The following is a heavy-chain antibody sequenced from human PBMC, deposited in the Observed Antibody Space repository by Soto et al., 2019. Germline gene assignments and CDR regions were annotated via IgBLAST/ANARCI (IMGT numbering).Heavy chain of an antibody. D-gene: IGHD5-12*01. CDR1: GGSFSGYY. CDR3: AREGSYSAYNFAHGIQLWSFDF. J-gene: IGHJ4*02. V-gene: IGHV4-4*07. Sequence: PETLSLTCAVYGGSFSGYYWSWVRQPAGKGLEWIGCIFSSGSTSFNPSLESRVAMSVDTSKNHFSLNLSSVTAADMAVYYCAREGSYSAYNFAHGIQLWSFDFWGQGALVTVSS. CDR2: IFSSGST.